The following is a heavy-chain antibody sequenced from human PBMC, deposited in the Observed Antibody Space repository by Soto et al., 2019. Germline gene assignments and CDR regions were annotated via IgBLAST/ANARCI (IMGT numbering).Heavy chain of an antibody. J-gene: IGHJ3*02. Sequence: PVGSLRLSCVASVFTFSSHSMNCVRQSPGKWLEWVSSISSSSSYIYYADSVKGRFTISRDNAKNSLYLQMNSLRAEDTAVYYCASVTPITYVDAFDIWGQGTTVTVS. D-gene: IGHD5-12*01. CDR1: VFTFSSHS. CDR3: ASVTPITYVDAFDI. CDR2: ISSSSSYI. V-gene: IGHV3-21*01.